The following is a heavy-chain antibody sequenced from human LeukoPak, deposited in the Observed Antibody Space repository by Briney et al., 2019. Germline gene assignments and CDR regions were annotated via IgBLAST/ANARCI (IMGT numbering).Heavy chain of an antibody. CDR3: ARGYSYGFDY. J-gene: IGHJ4*02. V-gene: IGHV3-64D*06. Sequence: GGSLRLSCSASGFTLSSYAMHWVRQAPGKGLEYVSAISSNGGSTYYADSVKGRFTISRDNSKNTLYLQMSSLRAEDTAVYYCARGYSYGFDYWGQGTLVTVSS. CDR1: GFTLSSYA. D-gene: IGHD5-18*01. CDR2: ISSNGGST.